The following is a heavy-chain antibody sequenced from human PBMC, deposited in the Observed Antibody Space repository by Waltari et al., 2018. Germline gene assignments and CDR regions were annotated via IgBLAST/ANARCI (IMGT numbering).Heavy chain of an antibody. CDR3: ARGTSSGWYSSLDY. CDR2: INPIVGTA. V-gene: IGHV1-69*18. CDR1: GYTFTSYD. Sequence: QVQLVQSGAEVKKPGASVKVSCKASGYTFTSYDINWMRQATGQGLEWMGRINPIVGTANYGQKCQGRVTITTDESTSTAYMELSSLRSEDTAVYYCARGTSSGWYSSLDYWGQGTLVTVSS. J-gene: IGHJ4*02. D-gene: IGHD6-19*01.